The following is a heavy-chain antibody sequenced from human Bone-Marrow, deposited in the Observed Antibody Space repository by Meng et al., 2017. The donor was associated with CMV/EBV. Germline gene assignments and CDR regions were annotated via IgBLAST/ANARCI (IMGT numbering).Heavy chain of an antibody. Sequence: GESLKISCAASGFAFSSYAMHWVRQAPGKGLEWVAVIYSGGSTYYADSVKGRFTISRDNSKNTLYLQMNSLRAEDTAVYYCARALRDGYIYFDYWGQGTLVTVSS. J-gene: IGHJ4*02. V-gene: IGHV3-53*01. CDR3: ARALRDGYIYFDY. D-gene: IGHD5-24*01. CDR1: GFAFSSYA. CDR2: IYSGGST.